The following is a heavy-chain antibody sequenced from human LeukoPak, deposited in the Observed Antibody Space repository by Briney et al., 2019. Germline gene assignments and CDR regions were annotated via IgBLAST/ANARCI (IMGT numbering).Heavy chain of an antibody. CDR1: GFTFSSYS. CDR2: ISSSSSYI. D-gene: IGHD3-22*01. CDR3: ARANDEWVLLGGFDY. J-gene: IGHJ4*02. Sequence: GGSLRLSCAASGFTFSSYSMNWVRQAPGKGLEWVSSISSSSSYIYYADSVKGRFTISRDNAKNSLYLQMNSLRAEDTAVYYCARANDEWVLLGGFDYWGQGTLVTVSS. V-gene: IGHV3-21*01.